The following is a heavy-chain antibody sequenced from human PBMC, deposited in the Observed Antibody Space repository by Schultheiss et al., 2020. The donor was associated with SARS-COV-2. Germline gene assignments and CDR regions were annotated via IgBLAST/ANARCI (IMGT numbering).Heavy chain of an antibody. Sequence: SETLSLTCTVSGGSISSYYWSWIRQPPGKGLEWIGYIYYSGSTNYNPSLKSRVTRSVDTSKNQFFLKLRSVTAADTAVYYCARDNSMYCSSVSCYSGYYYYGMDVWGQGTTVTVSS. V-gene: IGHV4-59*12. CDR3: ARDNSMYCSSVSCYSGYYYYGMDV. CDR2: IYYSGST. D-gene: IGHD2-2*02. CDR1: GGSISSYY. J-gene: IGHJ6*02.